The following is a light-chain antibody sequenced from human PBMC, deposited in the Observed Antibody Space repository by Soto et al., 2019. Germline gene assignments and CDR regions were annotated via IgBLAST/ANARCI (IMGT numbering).Light chain of an antibody. CDR1: SRDVGGYNY. Sequence: QSDLTRHRSVSGSPGQSVTISWTGTSRDVGGYNYVSWYRQYPGEAPKLLIYDVTERLSGVPDRFSGSKSGNTASLTISGLQAEDEADYYCCSYAGGHIHYIIGTGTKVTVL. J-gene: IGLJ1*01. CDR3: CSYAGGHIHYI. CDR2: DVT. V-gene: IGLV2-11*01.